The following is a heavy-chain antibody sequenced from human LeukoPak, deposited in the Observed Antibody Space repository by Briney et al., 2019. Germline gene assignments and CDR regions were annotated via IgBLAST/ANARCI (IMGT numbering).Heavy chain of an antibody. Sequence: GGSLRLSCAASGFTFSGSAMHWVRQAPGKGLEWVAVISYDGSNKYYADSVKGRFTISRDNSKNTLYLQMNSLRAEDTAVYYCARAHSSGWSPLSYWGQGTLVTVSS. CDR3: ARAHSSGWSPLSY. CDR2: ISYDGSNK. D-gene: IGHD6-19*01. CDR1: GFTFSGSA. V-gene: IGHV3-30*04. J-gene: IGHJ4*02.